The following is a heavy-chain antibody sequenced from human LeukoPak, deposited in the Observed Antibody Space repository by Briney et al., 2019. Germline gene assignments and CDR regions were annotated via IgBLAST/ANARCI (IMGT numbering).Heavy chain of an antibody. CDR1: GYTFISYY. CDR3: ARGPYYYDSSGYYPEHYFDY. CDR2: INPSGGST. Sequence: ASVKVSCKASGYTFISYYMHWVRQAPGQGLEWMGIINPSGGSTSYAQKFQGRVTMTRDTSTSTVYMELSSLRSEDTAVYYCARGPYYYDSSGYYPEHYFDYWGQGTLVTVSS. V-gene: IGHV1-46*01. J-gene: IGHJ4*02. D-gene: IGHD3-22*01.